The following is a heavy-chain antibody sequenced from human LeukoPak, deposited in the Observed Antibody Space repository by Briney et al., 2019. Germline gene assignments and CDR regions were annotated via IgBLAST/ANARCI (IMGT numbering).Heavy chain of an antibody. CDR2: ISGSGGST. D-gene: IGHD6-6*01. Sequence: GGSLRLSCAASGFTFSSYAMSWVRQAPGKGLEWVSAISGSGGSTDYADSVKGRFTISRDNSKNTLYLQMNSLRAEDTAVYYCAKDPRYSSSSLLDYWGQGTLVAVSS. CDR3: AKDPRYSSSSLLDY. CDR1: GFTFSSYA. V-gene: IGHV3-23*01. J-gene: IGHJ4*02.